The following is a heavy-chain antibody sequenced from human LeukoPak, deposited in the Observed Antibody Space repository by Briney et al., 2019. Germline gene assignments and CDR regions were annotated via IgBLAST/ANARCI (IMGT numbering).Heavy chain of an antibody. CDR1: GYSFTSYW. CDR2: IYPGDSYT. V-gene: IGHV5-51*01. J-gene: IGHJ6*03. D-gene: IGHD6-19*01. Sequence: GESLKISCKGSGYSFTSYWIGWVRQMPGKRLEWMVIIYPGDSYTRYSPSFQGQVTIPADKSISTAYLQWRSLKASDTAMYYCARLRDSGWYRSNMDVWGKGTTVTVSS. CDR3: ARLRDSGWYRSNMDV.